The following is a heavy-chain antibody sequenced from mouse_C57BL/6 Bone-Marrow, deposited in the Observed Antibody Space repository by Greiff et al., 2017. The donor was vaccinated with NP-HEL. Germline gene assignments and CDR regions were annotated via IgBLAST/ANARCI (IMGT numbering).Heavy chain of an antibody. J-gene: IGHJ3*01. CDR1: GFTFSDYY. CDR2: INYDGSST. Sequence: EVQVVESEGGLVQPGSSMKLSCTASGFTFSDYYMAWVRQVPEKGLEWVANINYDGSSTYYLDSLKSRFIISRDNAKNILYLQMSSLKSEDTATYYCARSSGYSGGFAYWGQGTLVTVSA. D-gene: IGHD2-3*01. CDR3: ARSSGYSGGFAY. V-gene: IGHV5-16*01.